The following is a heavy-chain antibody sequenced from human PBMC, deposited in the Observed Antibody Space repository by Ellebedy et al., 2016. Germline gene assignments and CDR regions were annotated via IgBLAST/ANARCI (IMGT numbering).Heavy chain of an antibody. CDR2: IYTSGST. CDR1: GGSITSYY. D-gene: IGHD3-10*01. V-gene: IGHV4-4*07. Sequence: SETLSLXXTVSGGSITSYYWSWIRQPAGKGLEWIGRIYTSGSTNYNPSLKSRVTMSVDTAKNQFSLKLSSVTAADTAVYYCARPSDRVRGGYYYMDVWGKGTTVTVSS. J-gene: IGHJ6*03. CDR3: ARPSDRVRGGYYYMDV.